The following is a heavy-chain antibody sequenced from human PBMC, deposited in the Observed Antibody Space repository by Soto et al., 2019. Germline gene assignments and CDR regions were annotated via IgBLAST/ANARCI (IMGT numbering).Heavy chain of an antibody. D-gene: IGHD3-9*01. CDR3: ARGDILTGYYNYYYGMDV. V-gene: IGHV4-59*01. CDR1: GGSISSYY. J-gene: IGHJ6*02. Sequence: PSETLSLTCTVSGGSISSYYWSWIRQPPGKGLEWIGYIYYSGSTNYNPSLKSRVTISVDTSKNQFSLKLSSVTAADTAVYYCARGDILTGYYNYYYGMDVWGQGTTVTVSS. CDR2: IYYSGST.